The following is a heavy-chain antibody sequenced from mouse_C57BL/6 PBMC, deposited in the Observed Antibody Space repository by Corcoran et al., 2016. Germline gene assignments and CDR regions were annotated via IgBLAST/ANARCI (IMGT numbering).Heavy chain of an antibody. CDR2: INTYSGVP. J-gene: IGHJ2*01. V-gene: IGHV9-3*01. CDR1: GYTFTTYG. CDR3: ARRRPTIVTPLDY. D-gene: IGHD2-5*01. Sequence: QIQLVQSGPELKKPGETVKISCKASGYTFTTYGMSWVKQAPGKGLKWMGWINTYSGVPTYADDFKGRFAFSLETSASTAYLQINNLKNEDTATYFCARRRPTIVTPLDYWGQGTTLTVSS.